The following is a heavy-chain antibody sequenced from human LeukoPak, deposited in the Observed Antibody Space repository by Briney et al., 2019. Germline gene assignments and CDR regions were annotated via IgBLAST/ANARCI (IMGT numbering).Heavy chain of an antibody. Sequence: GGSLRLSCAASGFTLSSYWMYWVRQAPGKGLVWVSLVSLDGSTTTYADSVKGRFTISRDNAKNTLFLQMNSLKAEDTAVYYCARGGVVVPDAFDIWGQGTMVTVSS. CDR1: GFTLSSYW. CDR3: ARGGVVVPDAFDI. V-gene: IGHV3-74*01. J-gene: IGHJ3*02. D-gene: IGHD2-15*01. CDR2: VSLDGSTT.